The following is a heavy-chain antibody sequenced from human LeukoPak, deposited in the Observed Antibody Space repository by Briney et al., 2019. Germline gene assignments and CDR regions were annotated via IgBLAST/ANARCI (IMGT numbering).Heavy chain of an antibody. CDR2: INPNSGGT. CDR3: ARDRSIAVAGVFDY. J-gene: IGHJ4*02. Sequence: GASVKVSCKASGYTFTGYYMHWVRQAPGQGLKWMGWINPNSGGTNYAQKFQGRVTMTRDTSISTAYMELSRLRSDDTAVYYCARDRSIAVAGVFDYWGQGTLVTVSS. CDR1: GYTFTGYY. D-gene: IGHD6-19*01. V-gene: IGHV1-2*02.